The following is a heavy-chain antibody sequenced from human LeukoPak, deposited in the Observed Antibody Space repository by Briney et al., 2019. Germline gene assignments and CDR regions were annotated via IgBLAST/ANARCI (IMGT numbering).Heavy chain of an antibody. D-gene: IGHD5-24*01. CDR2: ITPFNGNT. V-gene: IGHV1-45*02. CDR1: GYTFTYRY. CDR3: ASHVEMATPDDAFDI. Sequence: SVKVSCKASGYTFTYRYLHWVRQAPGQALEWMGWITPFNGNTSYAQKFQDRVTITRDRSMSTAYMELSSLRSEDTAMYYCASHVEMATPDDAFDIWGQGTMVTVSS. J-gene: IGHJ3*02.